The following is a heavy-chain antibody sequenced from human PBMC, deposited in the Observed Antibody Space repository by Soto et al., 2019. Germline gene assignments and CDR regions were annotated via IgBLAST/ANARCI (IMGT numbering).Heavy chain of an antibody. V-gene: IGHV3-30-3*01. CDR2: ISYDGSNK. CDR3: ARVFRIAARRNYYYGMDV. D-gene: IGHD6-6*01. Sequence: QVQLVESGGGVVQPGRSLRLSCAASGFTFSSYAMHWVRQAPGKGLEWVAVISYDGSNKYYADSVKGRFTISRDNSKNALYLQMNSLRAEDTAVYYCARVFRIAARRNYYYGMDVWGQGTTVTVSS. J-gene: IGHJ6*02. CDR1: GFTFSSYA.